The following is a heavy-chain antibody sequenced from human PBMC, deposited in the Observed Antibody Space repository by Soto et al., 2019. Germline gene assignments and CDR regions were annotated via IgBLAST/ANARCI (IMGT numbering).Heavy chain of an antibody. V-gene: IGHV1-69*13. D-gene: IGHD1-26*01. CDR1: GGTFSSYA. CDR2: IIPIFGTA. J-gene: IGHJ3*02. CDR3: ARDQEYSGSYLDPFDI. Sequence: GASVKVSCKASGGTFSSYAISWVRQAPGQGLEWMGGIIPIFGTANYAQKFQGRVTITADESTSTAYMELSSLRSEDTAVYYCARDQEYSGSYLDPFDIWGQGTMVTVSS.